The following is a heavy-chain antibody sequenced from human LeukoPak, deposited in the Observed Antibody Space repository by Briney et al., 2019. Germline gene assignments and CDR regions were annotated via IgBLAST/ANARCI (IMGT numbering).Heavy chain of an antibody. CDR1: GGSISGHY. CDR2: ICYSGST. CDR3: ARSRDGYNFDY. Sequence: SETLSLTCTVSGGSISGHYWSWIRQPPGKGLEWIGYICYSGSTNYNPSLMRRVTISVDTSKNQFSLRLSSVTAADTAVYYCARSRDGYNFDYWGQGTLVTVSS. D-gene: IGHD5-24*01. J-gene: IGHJ4*02. V-gene: IGHV4-59*11.